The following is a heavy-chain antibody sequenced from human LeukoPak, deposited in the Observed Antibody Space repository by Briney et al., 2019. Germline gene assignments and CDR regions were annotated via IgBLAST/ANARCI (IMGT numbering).Heavy chain of an antibody. CDR1: GGSFSGYY. J-gene: IGHJ3*02. CDR3: ARPLRYDAFDI. D-gene: IGHD5-24*01. Sequence: SETLSLTCAVYGGSFSGYYWSWIRQPPGKGLEWIGEINHSGSTNYNPSLKSRVTISVDTSKNQFSLKLSSVTAADTAVYYCARPLRYDAFDIWGQGTVVTVSS. CDR2: INHSGST. V-gene: IGHV4-34*01.